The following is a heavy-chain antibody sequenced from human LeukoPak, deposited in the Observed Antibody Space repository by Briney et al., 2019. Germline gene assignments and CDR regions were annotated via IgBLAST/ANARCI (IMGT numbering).Heavy chain of an antibody. Sequence: GGSLRLSCAASGFTFSSYAMSWVRQAPGKGLEWVSAISGSGGSTYYADSVKGRFTISGDNSKNTLDLQMNSLRAEDTAVYYCAKDVYYYGSGSYYNPFDYWGQGTLVTVSS. CDR1: GFTFSSYA. D-gene: IGHD3-10*01. CDR3: AKDVYYYGSGSYYNPFDY. V-gene: IGHV3-23*01. J-gene: IGHJ4*02. CDR2: ISGSGGST.